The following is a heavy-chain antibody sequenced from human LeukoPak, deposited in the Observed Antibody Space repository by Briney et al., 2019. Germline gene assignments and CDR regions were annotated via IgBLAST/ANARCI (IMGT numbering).Heavy chain of an antibody. V-gene: IGHV4-59*12. CDR2: IYYSGST. J-gene: IGHJ4*02. CDR1: GDSISSYY. D-gene: IGHD3-3*01. CDR3: ARVRRYDFWSGGDIDY. Sequence: SETLSLTCTVSGDSISSYYWGWIRQPPGKGLEWIGYIYYSGSTNYNPSLKSRVTISVDKSKNQFSLKLSSVTAADTAVYYCARVRRYDFWSGGDIDYWGQGTLVTVSS.